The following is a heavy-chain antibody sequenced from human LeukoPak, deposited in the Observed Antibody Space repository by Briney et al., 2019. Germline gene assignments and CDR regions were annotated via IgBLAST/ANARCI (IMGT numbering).Heavy chain of an antibody. J-gene: IGHJ4*02. CDR2: ISYDGSNE. Sequence: GGSLRLSCAASGFTFSSYGMHWVRQAPGKGLEWVAVISYDGSNENYADSVKGRFTISRDNSKNTLYLQMNSLRAEDTAVYYCAKDNRFVGQYYFDYWGQGTLVTVSS. CDR3: AKDNRFVGQYYFDY. CDR1: GFTFSSYG. D-gene: IGHD1-14*01. V-gene: IGHV3-30*18.